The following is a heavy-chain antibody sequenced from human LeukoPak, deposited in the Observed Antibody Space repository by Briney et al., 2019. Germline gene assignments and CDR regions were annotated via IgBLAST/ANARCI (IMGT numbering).Heavy chain of an antibody. V-gene: IGHV1-2*06. J-gene: IGHJ3*02. CDR1: GYTFTGYY. D-gene: IGHD2-15*01. Sequence: ASVKVSCKASGYTFTGYYMHWVRQAPGQGLEWMGRINPNSGGTNYAQKFQGRVTMTRDTSISTAYMELSRLRSDDTAVYYCARVVRGVVVVVAARDAFDIWGQGTMVTVSS. CDR3: ARVVRGVVVVVAARDAFDI. CDR2: INPNSGGT.